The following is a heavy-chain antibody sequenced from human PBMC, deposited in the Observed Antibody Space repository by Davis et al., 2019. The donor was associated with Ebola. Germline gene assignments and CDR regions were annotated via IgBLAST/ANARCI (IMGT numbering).Heavy chain of an antibody. CDR3: ARGRWYSGSYYMDV. CDR1: GFTFGSYW. J-gene: IGHJ6*03. CDR2: IKQDGSEK. Sequence: GESLKISCAASGFTFGSYWMNWVRQAPGKGLEWVANIKQDGSEKYYVDSVKGRFTISRDNAKNSLYLQMNSLRAEDTAVYYCARGRWYSGSYYMDVWGQGTTVTVSS. D-gene: IGHD1-26*01. V-gene: IGHV3-7*03.